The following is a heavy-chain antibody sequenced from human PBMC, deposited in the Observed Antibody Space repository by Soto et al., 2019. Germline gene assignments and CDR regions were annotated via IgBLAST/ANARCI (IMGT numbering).Heavy chain of an antibody. V-gene: IGHV3-23*01. D-gene: IGHD2-8*02. Sequence: EVQLLESGGGLVQPGGSLRLSCTTSGFTFSRHAMTWVRQAPGRGLQWVSSISNSDDSTYYAASVKGRFTISRDISRSTLYLQMASLRAEDTAVYYCAKGYCDSDSWGQGTQVTVSS. CDR1: GFTFSRHA. CDR2: ISNSDDST. J-gene: IGHJ4*02. CDR3: AKGYCDSDS.